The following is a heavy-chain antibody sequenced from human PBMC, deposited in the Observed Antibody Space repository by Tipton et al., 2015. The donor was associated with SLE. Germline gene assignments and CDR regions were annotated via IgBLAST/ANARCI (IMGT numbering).Heavy chain of an antibody. CDR2: LYTSGSA. CDR3: AETVTRGWFDP. Sequence: TLSLTCTVSGGSVGTYYWSWPRQPAGKGLEWVGRLYTSGSANVNPPFKSRVNMSIDTSNNQLSLKLNSVTAADTAMYYCAETVTRGWFDPWGQGTLGTVSS. CDR1: GGSVGTYY. V-gene: IGHV4-4*07. J-gene: IGHJ5*02. D-gene: IGHD2-21*02.